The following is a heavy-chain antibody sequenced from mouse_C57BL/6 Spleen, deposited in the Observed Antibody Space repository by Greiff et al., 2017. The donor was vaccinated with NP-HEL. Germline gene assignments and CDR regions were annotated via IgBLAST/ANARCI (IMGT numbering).Heavy chain of an antibody. V-gene: IGHV1-62-2*01. CDR3: ARRPDYYYAMDY. CDR2: FYPGSGSI. CDR1: GYTFTEYT. J-gene: IGHJ4*01. Sequence: QVHVKQSGAELVKPGASVKLSCKASGYTFTEYTIHWVKQRSGQGLEWIGWFYPGSGSIKYNEKFKDKATLTADKSSSTVYMELSRLTSEDSAVYFCARRPDYYYAMDYWGQGTSVTVSS.